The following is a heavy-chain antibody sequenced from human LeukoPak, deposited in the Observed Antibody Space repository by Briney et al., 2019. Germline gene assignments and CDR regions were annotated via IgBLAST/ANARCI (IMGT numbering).Heavy chain of an antibody. D-gene: IGHD5-24*01. J-gene: IGHJ4*02. CDR2: IYPGDSDT. CDR1: GYSFTSYW. V-gene: IGHV5-51*01. Sequence: GESLQISCKGSGYSFTSYWIGWVRQMPGKGLEWMGIIYPGDSDTRYSPSFRGQVTISADKSVSTAYLQWSSLKTSDTAMYYCARLAEMGTSHFDYWGQGTLVTVSS. CDR3: ARLAEMGTSHFDY.